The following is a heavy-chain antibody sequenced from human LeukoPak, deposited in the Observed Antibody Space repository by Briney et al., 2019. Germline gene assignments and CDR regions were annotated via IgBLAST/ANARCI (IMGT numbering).Heavy chain of an antibody. CDR3: AREDYYGSGTHHVDY. D-gene: IGHD3-10*01. CDR2: ISSSGGST. Sequence: GGSLRLSCAASGFTFSSYTMSWVRQAPGKGLEWVSVISSSGGSTYYADSVKGRFTISRDNSKNTLYLQMDSLRAEDTAVYYCAREDYYGSGTHHVDYWGQGTLVTVSS. V-gene: IGHV3-23*01. J-gene: IGHJ4*02. CDR1: GFTFSSYT.